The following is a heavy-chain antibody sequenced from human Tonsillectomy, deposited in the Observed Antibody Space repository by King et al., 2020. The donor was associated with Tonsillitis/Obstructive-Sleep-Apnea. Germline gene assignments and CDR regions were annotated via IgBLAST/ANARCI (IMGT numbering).Heavy chain of an antibody. CDR2: INPSGGST. V-gene: IGHV1-46*01. D-gene: IGHD5-24*01. CDR1: GYTFTSYY. J-gene: IGHJ3*02. CDR3: AREGGGGNNSASGAFDI. Sequence: QLVQSGAEVKKPGASVKVSCKASGYTFTSYYMHWVRQAPGQGLEWMGIINPSGGSTSYAQKFQGRVTMTRDTSTSTVYMELSSLRSEDTAVYYCAREGGGGNNSASGAFDIWGQGTMVTVSS.